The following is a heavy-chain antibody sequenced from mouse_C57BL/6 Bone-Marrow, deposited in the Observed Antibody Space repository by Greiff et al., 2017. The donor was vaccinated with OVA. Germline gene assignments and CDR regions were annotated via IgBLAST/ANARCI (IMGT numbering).Heavy chain of an antibody. D-gene: IGHD1-1*01. CDR3: ARRGFITTVVANWYFDV. J-gene: IGHJ1*03. CDR1: GYTFTSYG. Sequence: QVQLQQSGAELARPGASVKLSCKASGYTFTSYGISWVKQRTGQGLEWIGEIYPRSGNTYYNEKFKGKATLTADKSSSTAYMELRSLTSEDSAVYFCARRGFITTVVANWYFDVWGTGTTVTVSS. V-gene: IGHV1-81*01. CDR2: IYPRSGNT.